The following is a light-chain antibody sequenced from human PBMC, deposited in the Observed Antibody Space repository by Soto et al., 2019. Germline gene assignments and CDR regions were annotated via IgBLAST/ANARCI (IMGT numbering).Light chain of an antibody. CDR2: DVS. Sequence: QSVLTQPASVSGSPGQSITISCTGTSSDVGGYNYVSWYQQHPGKAPRLMIYDVSDRPSGVSNRFSGSKSGNTASLTISGLQDEDEADYYCLSYTTSRTYVFGTGTKLTVL. J-gene: IGLJ1*01. CDR3: LSYTTSRTYV. CDR1: SSDVGGYNY. V-gene: IGLV2-14*03.